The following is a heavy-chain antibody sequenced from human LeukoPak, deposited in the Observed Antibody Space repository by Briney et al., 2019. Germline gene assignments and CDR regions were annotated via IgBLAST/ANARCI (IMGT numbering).Heavy chain of an antibody. CDR2: ISSDGRSI. Sequence: GGSLRLSRAASGITFSSYWMHWVPQAPGKELLGVSRISSDGRSISYADSVKGRFTISRDNAKNTLYLQMNSLRAEDTALYFCARETATSFDYWGQGTLVTVSS. J-gene: IGHJ4*02. V-gene: IGHV3-74*01. D-gene: IGHD1-1*01. CDR1: GITFSSYW. CDR3: ARETATSFDY.